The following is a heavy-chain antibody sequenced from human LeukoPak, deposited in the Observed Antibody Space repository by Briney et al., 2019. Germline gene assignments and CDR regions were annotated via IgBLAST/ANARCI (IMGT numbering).Heavy chain of an antibody. J-gene: IGHJ5*02. V-gene: IGHV4-59*12. D-gene: IGHD3-10*01. CDR3: AREGLNMVRGVIPKEAWGWFDP. CDR2: IYYTGNT. Sequence: SETLSLTCNVSRDSISNYYWSWIRQSPGKGLEWIGYIYYTGNTNYNPSLKSRVTISVDTSKNQFSLKLNSVTAADTAVYYCAREGLNMVRGVIPKEAWGWFDPWGQGTLVTVSS. CDR1: RDSISNYY.